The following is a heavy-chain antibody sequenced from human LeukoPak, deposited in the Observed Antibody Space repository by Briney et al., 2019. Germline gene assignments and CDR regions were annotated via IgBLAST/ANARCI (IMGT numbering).Heavy chain of an antibody. J-gene: IGHJ6*03. CDR1: GYTFTGYY. Sequence: GASVKVSCKASGYTFTGYYMHWVRQAPGQGLEWMGRINPNSGGTNYAQKFQGRVTMTRDTSISTAYMELSRLRSDDTAVYYCAGETFFRAYYMDVWGKGTTVTVSS. D-gene: IGHD2/OR15-2a*01. CDR2: INPNSGGT. V-gene: IGHV1-2*06. CDR3: AGETFFRAYYMDV.